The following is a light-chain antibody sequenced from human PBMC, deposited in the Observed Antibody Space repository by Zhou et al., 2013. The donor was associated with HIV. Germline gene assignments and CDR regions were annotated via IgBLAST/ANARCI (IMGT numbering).Light chain of an antibody. V-gene: IGKV3-20*01. CDR2: GAS. CDR1: QTVSRNY. J-gene: IGKJ2*03. Sequence: EIVLTQSPGTLSLSPGERATLSCRASQTVSRNYLAWYQHKPGQAPRLLIYGASSRATDIPDRFSGSGSGTDFTLTITRLEPEDSAVYYCQQYANAPRSFGQGTKLEIK. CDR3: QQYANAPRS.